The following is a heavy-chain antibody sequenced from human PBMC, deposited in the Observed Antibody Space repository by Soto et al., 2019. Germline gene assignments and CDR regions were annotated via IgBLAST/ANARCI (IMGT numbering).Heavy chain of an antibody. Sequence: QVQLVQSGAEVKKPGSSVKVSCKASGGTFSSYAISWVRQAPGQGLEWMGGIIPIFGTANYAQKFQGRVTITADESTRTAYMELSSLRSEDTAVYYCARGPGQGVPAAMWYDYYGMDVWGQGTTVTVSS. CDR1: GGTFSSYA. D-gene: IGHD2-2*01. CDR3: ARGPGQGVPAAMWYDYYGMDV. CDR2: IIPIFGTA. J-gene: IGHJ6*02. V-gene: IGHV1-69*01.